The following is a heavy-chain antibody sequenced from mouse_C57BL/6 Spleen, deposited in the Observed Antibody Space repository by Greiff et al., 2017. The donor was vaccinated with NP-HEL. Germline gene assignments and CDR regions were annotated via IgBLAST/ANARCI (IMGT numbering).Heavy chain of an antibody. V-gene: IGHV8-12*01. CDR3: ARRAPYGNWFAY. CDR2: IYWDDDK. CDR1: GFSLSTSGMG. Sequence: QVTLKESGPGILQSSQTLSLTCSFSGFSLSTSGMGVSWIRQPSGKGLEWLAHIYWDDDKRYNPSLKSRLTISKDTSRNQVFLKITSVDTADTATYYCARRAPYGNWFAYWGQGTLVTVSA. D-gene: IGHD2-1*01. J-gene: IGHJ3*01.